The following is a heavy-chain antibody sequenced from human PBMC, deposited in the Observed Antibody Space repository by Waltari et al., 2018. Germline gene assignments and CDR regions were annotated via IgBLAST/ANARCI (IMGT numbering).Heavy chain of an antibody. V-gene: IGHV4-61*02. Sequence: QVQLQESGPGLVKPSQTLSLTCTVSGGSINSGSYYWSWIRQPAGKGLEWIGRVYTSGSIVSNPSRRSRVTMSLDTSKNQFSLKLSSATAEDTAVYYCARTDRRGGSYYTVYYYYMDVWGKGTTVTVSS. CDR2: VYTSGSI. D-gene: IGHD1-26*01. J-gene: IGHJ6*03. CDR3: ARTDRRGGSYYTVYYYYMDV. CDR1: GGSINSGSYY.